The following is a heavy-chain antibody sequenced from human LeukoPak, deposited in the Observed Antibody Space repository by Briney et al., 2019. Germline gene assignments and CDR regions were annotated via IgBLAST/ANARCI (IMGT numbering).Heavy chain of an antibody. J-gene: IGHJ4*02. Sequence: GRSLRLSCAASGFTFSIYGMHWVRQAPGKGLEWVSAISGSGGSTYYADSVKGRFTISRDNSKNTLYLQMNSLRAEDTAVYYCAKDWGYYGSGSYYFFDYWGQGTLVTVSS. CDR2: ISGSGGST. V-gene: IGHV3-23*01. D-gene: IGHD3-10*01. CDR3: AKDWGYYGSGSYYFFDY. CDR1: GFTFSIYG.